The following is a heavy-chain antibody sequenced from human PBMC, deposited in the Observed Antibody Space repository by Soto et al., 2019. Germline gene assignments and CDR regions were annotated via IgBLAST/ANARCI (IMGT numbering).Heavy chain of an antibody. V-gene: IGHV3-9*01. CDR2: ISTNSGSI. J-gene: IGHJ4*02. D-gene: IGHD1-26*01. CDR3: AKDYGGSYHFDY. Sequence: PGGSLCLTCAASGGTFDGYAMHWGCKAPGKGLEWVSGISTNSGSIGYADSVKGRFTISRDNAKNSLYLQMNSLRAEDTALYYCAKDYGGSYHFDYWGQGTLVTVSS. CDR1: GGTFDGYA.